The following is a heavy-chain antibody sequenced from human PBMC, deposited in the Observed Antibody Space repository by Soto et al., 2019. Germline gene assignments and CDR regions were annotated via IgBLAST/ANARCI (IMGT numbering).Heavy chain of an antibody. CDR2: ISSSGSTI. D-gene: IGHD6-19*01. J-gene: IGHJ4*02. CDR1: GFTFSDYY. Sequence: PGGSLRLSCAASGFTFSDYYMSWIRQAPGKGLEWVSYISSSGSTIYYADSVKGRFTISRDNAKNSLYLQMNSLRAEDTAVYYCASPPINQQWLVPLDYWGQGTLVTVSS. CDR3: ASPPINQQWLVPLDY. V-gene: IGHV3-11*01.